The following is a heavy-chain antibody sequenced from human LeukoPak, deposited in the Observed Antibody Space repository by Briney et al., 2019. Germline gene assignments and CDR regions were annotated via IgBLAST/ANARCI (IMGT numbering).Heavy chain of an antibody. CDR3: ARGPERYFDWLLYSDY. D-gene: IGHD3-9*01. CDR1: GYTFTGYY. J-gene: IGHJ4*02. V-gene: IGHV1-2*06. Sequence: ASVKVSCKASGYTFTGYYMHWVRQAPGQGLEWMGRINPNSGGTNYAQKFQGRVTMTRDTSIGTAYMELSRLRSDDTAVYYCARGPERYFDWLLYSDYWGQGTLVTVSS. CDR2: INPNSGGT.